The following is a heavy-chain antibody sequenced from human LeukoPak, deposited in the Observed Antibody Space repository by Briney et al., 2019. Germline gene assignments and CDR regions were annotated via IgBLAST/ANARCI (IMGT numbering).Heavy chain of an antibody. CDR1: GFTFSSYW. J-gene: IGHJ6*02. V-gene: IGHV3-15*01. CDR3: TTDSPFHYYFYAMDV. D-gene: IGHD2/OR15-2a*01. Sequence: PGGSLRLSCAASGFTFSSYWMSWVRQAPGKGLEWVGHIKRKTEGETRDYAGAVKGRFTISRDDAKNTLYLQMNSLKTEDTAVYYCTTDSPFHYYFYAMDVWGQGTTVTVSS. CDR2: IKRKTEGETR.